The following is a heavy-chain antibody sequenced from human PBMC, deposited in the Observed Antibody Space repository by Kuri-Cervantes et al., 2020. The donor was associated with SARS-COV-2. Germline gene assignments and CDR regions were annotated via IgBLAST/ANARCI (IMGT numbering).Heavy chain of an antibody. J-gene: IGHJ4*02. D-gene: IGHD3-3*01. CDR1: GFTFSSYA. CDR2: ISGSGGST. Sequence: GESLKISCAASGFTFSSYAMSWVRQAPGKGLEWVSAISGSGGSTYYADSVKGRFTISRDNSKNTLYLQMNSLRAEDTAVYYFARSPKGGGYYNRRFDYWGQGTLVTVSS. V-gene: IGHV3-23*01. CDR3: ARSPKGGGYYNRRFDY.